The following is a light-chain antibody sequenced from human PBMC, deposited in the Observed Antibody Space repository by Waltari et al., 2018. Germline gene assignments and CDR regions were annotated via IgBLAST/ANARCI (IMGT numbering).Light chain of an antibody. CDR3: QQYDTSPLT. CDR1: QSLRSSS. V-gene: IGKV3-20*01. CDR2: RAS. J-gene: IGKJ4*01. Sequence: VLTQSPDTLSLSPGERATLSCRASQSLRSSSLAWYQHKRGQAPRLLIFRASKRATGIPDRFTGSGSGTDFTLTISRLESEDFAVYYCQQYDTSPLTFGGGTNVEIK.